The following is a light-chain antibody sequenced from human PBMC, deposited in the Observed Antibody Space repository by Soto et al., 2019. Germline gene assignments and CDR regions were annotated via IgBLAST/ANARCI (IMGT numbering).Light chain of an antibody. V-gene: IGKV3-20*01. CDR1: HSVSSNY. CDR3: QQYGSSPPIT. Sequence: IVLAQSPVTLSLSPVERSTLSCRASHSVSSNYLAWYQQKPGQAPRLLIYDASSRATGIPDRFSGGGSGTDSTLTISRLEPEDFAVYYCQQYGSSPPITFGQRTRLEIK. J-gene: IGKJ5*01. CDR2: DAS.